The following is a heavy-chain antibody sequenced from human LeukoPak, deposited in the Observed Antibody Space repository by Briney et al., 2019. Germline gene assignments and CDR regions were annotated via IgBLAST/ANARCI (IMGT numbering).Heavy chain of an antibody. J-gene: IGHJ4*02. CDR3: AKDPSSSWFADYFDY. Sequence: GGSLRLSCAASEFTFSSYAMSWVRQAPGKGLEWVSAISGSGGSTYYADSVKGRFTISRDNSKNTLYLQMNSLRAEDTAVYYCAKDPSSSWFADYFDYWGQGTLVTVSS. V-gene: IGHV3-23*01. CDR2: ISGSGGST. CDR1: EFTFSSYA. D-gene: IGHD6-13*01.